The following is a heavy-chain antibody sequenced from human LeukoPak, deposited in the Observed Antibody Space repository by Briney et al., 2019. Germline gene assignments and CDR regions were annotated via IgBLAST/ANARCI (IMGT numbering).Heavy chain of an antibody. CDR3: ARDQSVRLLQTSSTYFKHVFAI. V-gene: IGHV1-18*01. CDR1: GYTFTSYG. CDR2: ISAYNGNT. Sequence: ASVKVSCKTSGYTFTSYGISWVRQAPGLGLEWMGWISAYNGNTNYAQKVQGRVTMTTDTSTSTAYMELRSLRFDDTAVYYCARDQSVRLLQTSSTYFKHVFAIWGQGSMVTVSS. D-gene: IGHD6-13*01. J-gene: IGHJ3*02.